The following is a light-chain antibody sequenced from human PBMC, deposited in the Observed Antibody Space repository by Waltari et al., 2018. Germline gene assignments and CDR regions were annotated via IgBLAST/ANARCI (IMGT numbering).Light chain of an antibody. J-gene: IGKJ4*01. CDR2: VAS. CDR1: QDIAGY. CDR3: QQLHTFPVT. Sequence: IQLIQSPSSQSASVGDRVTITRRTSQDIAGYLAWYQQKPGKAPSLLIYVASTLQSGVPARFSGSGSGTVFTLTISSLQPEDFAAYYCQQLHTFPVTFGGGTTVEI. V-gene: IGKV1-9*01.